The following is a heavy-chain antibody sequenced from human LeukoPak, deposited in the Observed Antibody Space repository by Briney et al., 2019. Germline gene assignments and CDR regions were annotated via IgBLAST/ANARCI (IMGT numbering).Heavy chain of an antibody. V-gene: IGHV3-21*01. CDR3: ARDGYCSGGSCYYIYYYYYGMDV. J-gene: IGHJ6*02. D-gene: IGHD2-15*01. CDR2: ISSSSSYI. Sequence: GGSPRLSCAASGFTFSSYSMNWVRQAPGKGLEWVSSISSSSSYIYYADSVKGRFTISRDNAKNSLYLQMNSLRAEDTAVYYCARDGYCSGGSCYYIYYYYYGMDVWGQGTTVTVSS. CDR1: GFTFSSYS.